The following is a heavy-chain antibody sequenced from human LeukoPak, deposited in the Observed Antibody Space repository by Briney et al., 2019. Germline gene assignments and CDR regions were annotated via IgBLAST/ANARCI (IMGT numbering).Heavy chain of an antibody. CDR3: ARSGYSEDY. CDR2: IYYSGST. Sequence: SETLSLTCTVSVGSISSYYLSLIRQPPGKGLEWIGDIYYSGSTNYNPSLKSRVTISVDTSKNQFSLKLRSVTDAASAVHYWARSGYSEDYWGQGTLVTVSS. V-gene: IGHV4-59*01. D-gene: IGHD5-18*01. J-gene: IGHJ4*02. CDR1: VGSISSYY.